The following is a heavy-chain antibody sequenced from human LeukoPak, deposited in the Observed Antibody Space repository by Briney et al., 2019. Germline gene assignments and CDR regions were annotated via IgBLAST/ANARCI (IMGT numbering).Heavy chain of an antibody. Sequence: PGKSLRLSCAASGFRFSGYGMYWVRQAPGKGLEWVAFIWNDGSNKVYVDSVKGRFTISRDNSKNTLYLQLNSLRAEDTALYYCAKAFNYGSGYNYKTFDSWGQGTLVTVSS. CDR3: AKAFNYGSGYNYKTFDS. D-gene: IGHD3-10*01. CDR2: IWNDGSNK. CDR1: GFRFSGYG. V-gene: IGHV3-33*06. J-gene: IGHJ4*02.